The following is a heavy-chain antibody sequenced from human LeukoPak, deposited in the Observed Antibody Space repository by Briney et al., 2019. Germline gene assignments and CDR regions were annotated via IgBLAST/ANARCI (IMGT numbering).Heavy chain of an antibody. D-gene: IGHD7-27*01. Sequence: SVKVSCKASGGTFSSYAISWVRQAPGQGLEWMGGIIPIFGTANYAQKFQGRVTMTRNTAISTAYMELSSLRSEDTAVYFCVRTPPNWGADYWGQGTLVTVSS. V-gene: IGHV1-69*05. J-gene: IGHJ4*02. CDR2: IIPIFGTA. CDR1: GGTFSSYA. CDR3: VRTPPNWGADY.